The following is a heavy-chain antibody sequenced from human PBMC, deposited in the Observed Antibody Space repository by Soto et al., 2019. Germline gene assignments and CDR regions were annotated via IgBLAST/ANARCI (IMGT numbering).Heavy chain of an antibody. D-gene: IGHD6-19*01. CDR3: ARAQGSGYSSGWVLDAFDI. CDR1: GGTFSSYA. J-gene: IGHJ3*02. Sequence: SVKVSCKASGGTFSSYAISWVRQAPGQGLEWMGGIIPIFGTANYAQKFQGRVTITADESTSTAYMELSSLRSEDTAVYYCARAQGSGYSSGWVLDAFDIWGQGTMVTVSS. V-gene: IGHV1-69*13. CDR2: IIPIFGTA.